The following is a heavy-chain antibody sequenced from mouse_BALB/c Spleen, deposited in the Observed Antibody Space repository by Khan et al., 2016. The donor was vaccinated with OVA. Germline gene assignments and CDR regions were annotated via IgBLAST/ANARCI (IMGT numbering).Heavy chain of an antibody. CDR3: ASHLTGSFAY. CDR1: GFTFSAYG. D-gene: IGHD4-1*01. V-gene: IGHV5-6*01. J-gene: IGHJ3*01. CDR2: INSDGYHT. Sequence: EVELVESGGDLVKPGGSLRLSCAASGFTFSAYGMSWVRQTPDKRLEWVATINSDGYHTYYPDTVKGRFTISRNNAENTLYLQMSSLKSEDTAIYYCASHLTGSFAYWGQGTLVTVSA.